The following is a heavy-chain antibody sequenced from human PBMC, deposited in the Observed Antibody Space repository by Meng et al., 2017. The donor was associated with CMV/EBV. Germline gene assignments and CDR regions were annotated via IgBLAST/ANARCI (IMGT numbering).Heavy chain of an antibody. V-gene: IGHV4-39*07. CDR3: ARGGIAAAGLH. D-gene: IGHD6-13*01. CDR2: IYYSVST. Sequence: QRQLQESGPGLVKPSETLSLTCTVSGGSISSSSYYWGWIRQPPGKGLEWIGSIYYSVSTYYNPSLKSRVTISVDTSKNQFSLKLSSVTAADTAVYYCARGGIAAAGLHWGQGTLVTGSS. J-gene: IGHJ4*02. CDR1: GGSISSSSYY.